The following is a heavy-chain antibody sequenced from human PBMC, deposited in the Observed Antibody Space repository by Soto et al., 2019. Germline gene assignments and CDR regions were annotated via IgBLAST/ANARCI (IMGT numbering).Heavy chain of an antibody. CDR2: ISYDGSNK. Sequence: GGSLRLSCAASGFTFSSYGMHWVRQAPGKGLEWVAVISYDGSNKYYADSVKGRFTISRDNSKNTLYLQMNSLRAEDTAVYYCAKDLGYSYGYFDYWGQGTLVTVSS. V-gene: IGHV3-30*18. CDR1: GFTFSSYG. J-gene: IGHJ4*02. CDR3: AKDLGYSYGYFDY. D-gene: IGHD5-18*01.